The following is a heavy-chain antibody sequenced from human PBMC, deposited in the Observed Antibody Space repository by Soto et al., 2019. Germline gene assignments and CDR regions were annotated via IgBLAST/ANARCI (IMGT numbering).Heavy chain of an antibody. CDR1: GDSVSSNSAA. J-gene: IGHJ4*02. Sequence: PSQTLSLTCAISGDSVSSNSAAWNWFRQSPSRGLEWLGRTYYRAKWYNHYAESMESRVIINPDTSKSQFSLVLNSVTPEDTSVYFCAREEGQLGAFDYWGQGTLVTVSS. CDR3: AREEGQLGAFDY. CDR2: TYYRAKWYN. D-gene: IGHD6-6*01. V-gene: IGHV6-1*01.